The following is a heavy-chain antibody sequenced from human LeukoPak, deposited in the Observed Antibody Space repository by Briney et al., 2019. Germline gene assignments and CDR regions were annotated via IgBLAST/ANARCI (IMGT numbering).Heavy chain of an antibody. V-gene: IGHV4-59*08. J-gene: IGHJ6*02. CDR2: IYYSGST. Sequence: SETLSLTCTVSGGSISSYYWSWIRQPPGKGLEWIGYIYYSGSTNYNPSLKSRVTISVDTSKYQFSLKLSSVTAADTAVYYCASKQWLVGPMGYYGMDVWGQGTTVTVSS. D-gene: IGHD6-19*01. CDR1: GGSISSYY. CDR3: ASKQWLVGPMGYYGMDV.